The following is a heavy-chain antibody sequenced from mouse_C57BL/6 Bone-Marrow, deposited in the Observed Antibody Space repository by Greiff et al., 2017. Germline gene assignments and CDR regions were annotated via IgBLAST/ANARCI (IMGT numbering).Heavy chain of an antibody. CDR3: ASPLGAY. CDR2: IWSGGST. CDR1: GFSLTSYG. J-gene: IGHJ3*01. Sequence: QVQLKESGPGLVQPSQSLSISCTVSGFSLTSYGVHWVRQSPGKGLEWLGVIWSGGSTDYNAAFISRLGISKDNSKCHVFFNMNSLRADDAAIYYCASPLGAYWGQGTLVTVSA. V-gene: IGHV2-2*01.